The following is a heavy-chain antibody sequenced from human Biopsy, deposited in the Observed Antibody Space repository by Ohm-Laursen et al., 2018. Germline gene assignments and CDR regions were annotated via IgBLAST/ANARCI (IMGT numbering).Heavy chain of an antibody. V-gene: IGHV4-59*01. D-gene: IGHD2-2*01. CDR3: ARMPHFDY. CDR2: ISYNGGI. CDR1: GGSISGYH. J-gene: IGHJ4*02. Sequence: SQTLSLTRTVSGGSISGYHWSWIRKSSGKGLEWLAYISYNGGITSNPSLNGRATRSLDTSKNQFSLRLIYVTAADTAVYYCARMPHFDYWGQGILVTVSS.